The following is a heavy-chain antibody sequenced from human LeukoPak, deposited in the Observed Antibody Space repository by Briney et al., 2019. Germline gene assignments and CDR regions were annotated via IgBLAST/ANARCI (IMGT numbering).Heavy chain of an antibody. CDR1: GFTVSSNY. D-gene: IGHD3-3*01. CDR3: ASFGHMYYDFWSGYEYFQH. CDR2: IYSGGST. J-gene: IGHJ1*01. V-gene: IGHV3-66*01. Sequence: GGSLRLSCAASGFTVSSNYMSWVRQAPGKGLEWVSVIYSGGSTYYADSVKCRFTISRDNSKNTLYLQMNSLRAEDTAVYYCASFGHMYYDFWSGYEYFQHWGQGTLVTVSS.